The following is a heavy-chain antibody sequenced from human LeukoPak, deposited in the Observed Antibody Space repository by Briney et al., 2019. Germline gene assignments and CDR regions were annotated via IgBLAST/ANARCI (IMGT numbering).Heavy chain of an antibody. V-gene: IGHV4-59*11. CDR1: GGSISSHF. J-gene: IGHJ4*02. CDR3: TKATKWLAFDY. CDR2: FYLRGTT. D-gene: IGHD6-19*01. Sequence: SETLSLTCTVSGGSISSHFWSWMRQPPGKGLEWIGNFYLRGTTNYNPSLNSRVTMSVDTSKNQLSLHLTSVTAADTAVYYCTKATKWLAFDYWGRGTLVTVSS.